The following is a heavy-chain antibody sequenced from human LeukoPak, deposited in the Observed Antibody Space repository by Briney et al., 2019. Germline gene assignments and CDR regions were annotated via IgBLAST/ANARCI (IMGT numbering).Heavy chain of an antibody. CDR1: GYIFSDYY. J-gene: IGHJ4*02. D-gene: IGHD2-8*02. Sequence: ASVKVSCKASGYIFSDYYVHWVRQAPGQGLEWMAWIKPNNGGTTFAQTFQGRVTLTRDTSISTAYMQLSGLRSEDTAMYYCAREAGGVSDYWGQGTLVTVSS. CDR2: IKPNNGGT. CDR3: AREAGGVSDY. V-gene: IGHV1-2*02.